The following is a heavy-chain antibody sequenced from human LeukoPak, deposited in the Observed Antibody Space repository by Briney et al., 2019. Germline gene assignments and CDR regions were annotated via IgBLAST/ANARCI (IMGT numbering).Heavy chain of an antibody. D-gene: IGHD3-10*01. J-gene: IGHJ4*02. Sequence: EASVKVSCKASGYTFTGYYMHWVRQAPGQGLEWMGWINPNSGGTNYAQKFQGWVTMTRDTSISTAYMELSRLRSDDTAVYYCARGELLWFGEDYWGQGTLVTVSS. CDR1: GYTFTGYY. V-gene: IGHV1-2*04. CDR2: INPNSGGT. CDR3: ARGELLWFGEDY.